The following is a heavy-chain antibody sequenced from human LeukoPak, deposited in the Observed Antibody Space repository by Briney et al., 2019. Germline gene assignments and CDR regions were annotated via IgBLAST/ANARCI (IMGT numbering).Heavy chain of an antibody. CDR2: IYIAGTT. CDR3: ARGPRYSFY. Sequence: GGSLRLSCAASGFPFSSYVMSWVRQAPGKGLEWLSVIYIAGTTYYADSVKGRFTISRDQANNTLYLQMNTLRDEDPAVYYCARGPRYSFYWGQGTLVSVSS. J-gene: IGHJ4*02. V-gene: IGHV3-23*03. D-gene: IGHD6-13*01. CDR1: GFPFSSYV.